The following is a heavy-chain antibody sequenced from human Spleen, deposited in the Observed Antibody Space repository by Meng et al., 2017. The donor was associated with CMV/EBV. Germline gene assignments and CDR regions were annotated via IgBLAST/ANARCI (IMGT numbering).Heavy chain of an antibody. V-gene: IGHV1-2*02. CDR1: GYIFSGYY. CDR3: ARDRCITAIQLDAFDV. D-gene: IGHD2-21*02. J-gene: IGHJ3*01. Sequence: ASVKVSCKTSGYIFSGYYIQWVRQAPGQGLEWVGWINPNSGGTNYAKKFQGRVAVTSDTSIRTAYMELTSLRSDDTAVYFCARDRCITAIQLDAFDVWGQGTLVTVSS. CDR2: INPNSGGT.